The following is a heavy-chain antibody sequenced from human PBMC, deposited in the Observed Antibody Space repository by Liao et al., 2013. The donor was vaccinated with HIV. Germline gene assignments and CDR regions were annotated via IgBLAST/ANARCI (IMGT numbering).Heavy chain of an antibody. V-gene: IGHV4-61*02. CDR2: ISGTGIT. Sequence: QVQLQESGPGLVKPSQTLSLACTVSGDSISSGSHYWTWIRQPAGRGLEWIGRISGTGITNYSPSLESRVTISVDTSKNTFSLRLTSVTAADTAVYYCARVPWDTAMAPYMDVWGKGTTVTVSS. CDR1: GDSISSGSHY. CDR3: ARVPWDTAMAPYMDV. D-gene: IGHD5-18*01. J-gene: IGHJ6*04.